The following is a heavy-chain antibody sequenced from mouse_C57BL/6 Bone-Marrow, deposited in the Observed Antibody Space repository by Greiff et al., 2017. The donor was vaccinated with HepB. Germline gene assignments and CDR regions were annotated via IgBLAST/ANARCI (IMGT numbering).Heavy chain of an antibody. Sequence: VQLKESGGGLVKPGGSLKLSCAASGFTFSSYAMSWVRQTPEKRLEWVATISDGGSYTYYPDNVKGRFTISRDNAKNNLYLQMSHLKSEDTAMYYCARDYYSNYRYFDVWGTGTTVTVSS. V-gene: IGHV5-4*01. CDR3: ARDYYSNYRYFDV. J-gene: IGHJ1*03. D-gene: IGHD2-5*01. CDR1: GFTFSSYA. CDR2: ISDGGSYT.